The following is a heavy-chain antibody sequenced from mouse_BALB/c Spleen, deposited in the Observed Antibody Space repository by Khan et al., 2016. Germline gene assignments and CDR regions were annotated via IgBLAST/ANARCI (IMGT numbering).Heavy chain of an antibody. CDR1: GFTFSSFG. CDR2: ISSGSSTI. Sequence: EVELVESGGGLVQPGGSRKLSCAASGFTFSSFGMHWVRQAPEKGLEWVAYISSGSSTIYYADTVKGRFTNSRDNPKNTLFLQMNSLRSEHTAMYYCARREGNWDLYFDVWGAGTTVTVSS. D-gene: IGHD4-1*01. CDR3: ARREGNWDLYFDV. J-gene: IGHJ1*01. V-gene: IGHV5-17*02.